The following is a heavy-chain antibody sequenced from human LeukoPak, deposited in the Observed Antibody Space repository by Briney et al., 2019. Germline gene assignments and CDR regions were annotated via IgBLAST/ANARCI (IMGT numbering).Heavy chain of an antibody. Sequence: SETLSLTCAVYGGSFSGYYWSWIRQPPGKGLEWIGEINHSGSTNYNPSLKSRVTISVDTSKNQFSLKLSSVTAADTAVYYCARERPHYDILTGYYTYAFGIWGQGTMVTVSS. V-gene: IGHV4-34*01. CDR1: GGSFSGYY. J-gene: IGHJ3*02. D-gene: IGHD3-9*01. CDR3: ARERPHYDILTGYYTYAFGI. CDR2: INHSGST.